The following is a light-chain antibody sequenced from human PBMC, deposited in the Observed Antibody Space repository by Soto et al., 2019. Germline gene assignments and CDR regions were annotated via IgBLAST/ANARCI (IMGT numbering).Light chain of an antibody. CDR2: GAS. Sequence: EIVMTQSPATLSVSPGERATLSCRASQSVSSNLAWYQQKLGQAPRLLIYGASTRATGIPARFSGSGSGTEFTLTISSLQSEDFAVYYCQQYNKWPPYTFGQGTKLEIK. CDR1: QSVSSN. CDR3: QQYNKWPPYT. V-gene: IGKV3-15*01. J-gene: IGKJ2*01.